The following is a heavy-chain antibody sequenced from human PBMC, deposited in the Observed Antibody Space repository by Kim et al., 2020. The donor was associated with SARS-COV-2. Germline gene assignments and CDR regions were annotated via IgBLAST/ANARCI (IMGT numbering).Heavy chain of an antibody. V-gene: IGHV1-2*02. J-gene: IGHJ6*02. CDR3: ARDSGTYYDFWSGYSGYGMDV. Sequence: ASVKVSCKASGYTFTGYYMHWVRQAPGQGLEWMGWINPNSRGTNYAQKFQGRVTMTRDTSISTAYMELSRLRSDDTAVYYCARDSGTYYDFWSGYSGYGMDVWGQGTTVTVSS. CDR2: INPNSRGT. D-gene: IGHD3-3*01. CDR1: GYTFTGYY.